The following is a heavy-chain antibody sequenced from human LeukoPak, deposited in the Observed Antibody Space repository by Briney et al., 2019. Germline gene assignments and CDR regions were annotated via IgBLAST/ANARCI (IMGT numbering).Heavy chain of an antibody. V-gene: IGHV4-34*01. D-gene: IGHD4-17*01. Sequence: KSSETLSLTCAVYGGSFSGYYWSWVRQPPGKGLEWIGEINHSGSINCNPSLKSRVTISVDTSKNQFSLKLSSVTAADTAVYYCASNTAYFDYWGQGTLVTVSS. CDR1: GGSFSGYY. CDR3: ASNTAYFDY. J-gene: IGHJ4*02. CDR2: INHSGSI.